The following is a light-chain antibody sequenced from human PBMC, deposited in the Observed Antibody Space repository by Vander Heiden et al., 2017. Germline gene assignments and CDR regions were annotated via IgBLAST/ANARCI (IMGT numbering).Light chain of an antibody. CDR2: KAS. J-gene: IGKJ2*01. Sequence: DIPQTTSPSALSASVRDRVTITCRASQSIGRWLAWYQQKPGKAPNLLMYKASTLESGVPSRFSGSGSGREFTLTISSLQPEDFATYYCQQYHSYPHTFGQGTKLEI. CDR1: QSIGRW. V-gene: IGKV1-5*03. CDR3: QQYHSYPHT.